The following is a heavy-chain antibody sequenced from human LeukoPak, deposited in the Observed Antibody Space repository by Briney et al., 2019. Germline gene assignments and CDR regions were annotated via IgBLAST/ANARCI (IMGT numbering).Heavy chain of an antibody. CDR1: GFTFSSYG. CDR3: AIEGGVPAAMDYYYYYMDV. V-gene: IGHV3-30*02. Sequence: GGSLRLSCVASGFTFSSYGMHWVRQAPGKGLEWVAFIRYDGSNKYYADSVKGRFTISRDNSKNTLYLQMNSLRAEDTAVYYCAIEGGVPAAMDYYYYYMDVWGKGTTVTVSS. D-gene: IGHD2-2*01. J-gene: IGHJ6*03. CDR2: IRYDGSNK.